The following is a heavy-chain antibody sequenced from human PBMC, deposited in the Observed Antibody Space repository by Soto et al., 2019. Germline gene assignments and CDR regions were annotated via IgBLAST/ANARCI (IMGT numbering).Heavy chain of an antibody. D-gene: IGHD3-10*01. CDR1: GYTISDYR. Sequence: GEFQKICYKGAGYTISDYRITWVRQMAGKGLERMGRIDPSDSHTNYGPSFQGHVTVSVDNSNNTAFLQWSSLKASDTATYYCARRQRVLGGTYSTRNYNYFYGLDVWGQGTTVTVSS. V-gene: IGHV5-10-1*01. CDR3: ARRQRVLGGTYSTRNYNYFYGLDV. CDR2: IDPSDSHT. J-gene: IGHJ6*02.